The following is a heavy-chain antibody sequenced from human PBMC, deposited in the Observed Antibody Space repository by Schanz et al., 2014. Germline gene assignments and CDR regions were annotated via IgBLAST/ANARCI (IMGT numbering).Heavy chain of an antibody. CDR3: VRGQNEFDP. Sequence: QVQLVESGGGVVQPGRSLRLSCAASGFNISTYGMHWVRQAPGKGLEWVAVIWYDGSKKYYADSVKGRFTISRDSTKNALELQMNSVRAEDASVYYCVRGQNEFDPWGQGTLVTVSS. V-gene: IGHV3-33*01. J-gene: IGHJ5*02. D-gene: IGHD1-1*01. CDR1: GFNISTYG. CDR2: IWYDGSKK.